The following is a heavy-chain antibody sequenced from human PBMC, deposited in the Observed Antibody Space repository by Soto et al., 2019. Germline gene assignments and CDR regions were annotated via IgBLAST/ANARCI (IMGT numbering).Heavy chain of an antibody. CDR1: GFIFSDYA. V-gene: IGHV3-23*01. J-gene: IGHJ6*02. CDR2: ISGSGESI. CDR3: ARDRHGSNWYTYYFYTLAV. Sequence: EVPLLESGGGLVQPGESLRLSCAASGFIFSDYAMTWVRQAPGKGLEWVSGISGSGESIYYADSVEGWFTISRDKSKNTLYLQMKSVRGEDTAVYYCARDRHGSNWYTYYFYTLAVWGQGTTVTVSS. D-gene: IGHD6-13*01.